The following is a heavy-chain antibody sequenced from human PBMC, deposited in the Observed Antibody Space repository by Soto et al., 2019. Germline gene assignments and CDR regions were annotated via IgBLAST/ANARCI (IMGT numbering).Heavy chain of an antibody. D-gene: IGHD5-12*01. CDR2: MSSSSTSI. V-gene: IGHV3-48*01. Sequence: EVQLVESGGGLVQPGGSLRLSCADSGSTFSTYSMNWVRQAPGKGLGWVSYMSSSSTSISYADSVKGRFTVSRDNAKNSLYLQMNSLRAEDTAIYYCARGWHGYDFAYWGQGTLVTVSS. CDR1: GSTFSTYS. CDR3: ARGWHGYDFAY. J-gene: IGHJ4*02.